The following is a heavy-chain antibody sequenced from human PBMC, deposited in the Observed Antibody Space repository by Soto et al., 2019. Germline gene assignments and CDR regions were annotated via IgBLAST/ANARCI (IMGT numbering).Heavy chain of an antibody. V-gene: IGHV3-33*01. CDR3: ASWRLQGFDP. CDR2: IWYDGSNK. CDR1: GFTFSSYG. J-gene: IGHJ5*02. D-gene: IGHD4-4*01. Sequence: QVQLVESGGGVVQSGRSLRLSCAASGFTFSSYGMHWVRQAPGKGLEWVAVIWYDGSNKYYADSVKGRFTISRDNSKNTLYLQMNSLRAEDTAAYYCASWRLQGFDPWGQGTLVTVSS.